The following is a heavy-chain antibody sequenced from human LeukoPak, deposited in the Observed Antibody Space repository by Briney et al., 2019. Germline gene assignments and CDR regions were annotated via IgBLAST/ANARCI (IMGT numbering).Heavy chain of an antibody. D-gene: IGHD5-18*01. CDR2: ISTYNGDT. CDR3: ARGSSYGFSMGY. Sequence: ASVKVSCKASGYTFTSYGINWVRQAPGQGLEWMGWISTYNGDTNYAQKLQDRVIMTTDTSTSTAYMELRSLRSDDTAVYYCARGSSYGFSMGYWGQGTLVTVSS. V-gene: IGHV1-18*01. J-gene: IGHJ4*02. CDR1: GYTFTSYG.